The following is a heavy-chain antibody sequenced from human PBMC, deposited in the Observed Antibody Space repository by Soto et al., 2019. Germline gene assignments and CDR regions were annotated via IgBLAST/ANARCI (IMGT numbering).Heavy chain of an antibody. CDR3: AREDKNDYVWGSYRHPFDY. CDR1: GFTFSSYW. D-gene: IGHD3-16*02. J-gene: IGHJ4*02. Sequence: GGSLRLSCAASGFTFSSYWMSWVRQAPGKGLEWVANIKQDGSEKYYVDSVKGRFTISRDNAKNSLYLQMNSLRAEDTAVYYCAREDKNDYVWGSYRHPFDYWGQGTLVTVSS. V-gene: IGHV3-7*03. CDR2: IKQDGSEK.